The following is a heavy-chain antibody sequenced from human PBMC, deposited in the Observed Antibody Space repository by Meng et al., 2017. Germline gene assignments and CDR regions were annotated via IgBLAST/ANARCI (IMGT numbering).Heavy chain of an antibody. CDR3: ARGGFVRVAGTTDY. V-gene: IGHV3-21*01. CDR2: ISSSSSYI. D-gene: IGHD3-10*02. Sequence: GESLKISCAASGFTFSSYSMNWVHQAPGKGLEWVSSISSSSSYIYYADSVKGRFTISRDNAKNSLYLQMNSLRAEDTAVYYCARGGFVRVAGTTDYWGQGTLVTVSS. CDR1: GFTFSSYS. J-gene: IGHJ4*02.